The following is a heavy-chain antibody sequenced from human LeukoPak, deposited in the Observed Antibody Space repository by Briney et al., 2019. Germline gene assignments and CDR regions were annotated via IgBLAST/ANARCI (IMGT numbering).Heavy chain of an antibody. D-gene: IGHD3-10*01. J-gene: IGHJ6*03. CDR1: GYTFTSYY. V-gene: IGHV1-46*01. Sequence: GASVKVSFKASGYTFTSYYMHWLRQAPGQGLEWMGIINPSGGSTSYAQKFQGRVTITRDTSTSTVYMELRSLRCEGAAVYDCATGGLVRGVMSYYYMDVWGKGTTVTISS. CDR3: ATGGLVRGVMSYYYMDV. CDR2: INPSGGST.